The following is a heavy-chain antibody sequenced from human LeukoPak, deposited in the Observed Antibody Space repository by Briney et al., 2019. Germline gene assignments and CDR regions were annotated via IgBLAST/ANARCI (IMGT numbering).Heavy chain of an antibody. Sequence: SETLSLTCTVSGGSISSYYWSWIRQPAGKGLEWIGRIYTSGSTNYNPSLKSRVTMSVDTSKNQFSLKLSSVTAADTAVYYCARDVGYSSSSVSSFVNWFDPWGQGTLVTVSS. CDR1: GGSISSYY. J-gene: IGHJ5*02. V-gene: IGHV4-4*07. CDR3: ARDVGYSSSSVSSFVNWFDP. CDR2: IYTSGST. D-gene: IGHD6-6*01.